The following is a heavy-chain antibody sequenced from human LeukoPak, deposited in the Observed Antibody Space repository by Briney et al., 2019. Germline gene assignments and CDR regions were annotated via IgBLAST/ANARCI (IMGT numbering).Heavy chain of an antibody. Sequence: GGSLRLSCAASAFTLSTYAMSWVRQAPGKGLEWVSGISAGKGNTYYADSVKGRFIISRDNSKNTLYLQMNSLRADDTAVYYCGRDGRLIQLWFDPWGQGTLVTVSS. V-gene: IGHV3-23*01. CDR2: ISAGKGNT. CDR3: GRDGRLIQLWFDP. D-gene: IGHD5-18*01. CDR1: AFTLSTYA. J-gene: IGHJ5*02.